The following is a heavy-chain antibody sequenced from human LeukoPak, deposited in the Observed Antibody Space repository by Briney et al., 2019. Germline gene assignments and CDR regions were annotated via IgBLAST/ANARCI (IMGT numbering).Heavy chain of an antibody. CDR2: ISTNGGST. CDR3: ARPSGNYPYFDY. CDR1: GFTFSSYA. V-gene: IGHV3-64*01. D-gene: IGHD1-26*01. Sequence: GGSLRLSCAASGFTFSSYAMHWIRQAPGKGLEYVPAISTNGGSTYYANSVKGRFTISRDNSKNTLYLQMDSLRAEDMAVYYCARPSGNYPYFDYWGLGTLVTVSS. J-gene: IGHJ4*02.